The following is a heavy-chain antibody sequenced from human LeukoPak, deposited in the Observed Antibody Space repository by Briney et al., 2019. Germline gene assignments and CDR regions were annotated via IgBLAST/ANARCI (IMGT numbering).Heavy chain of an antibody. CDR2: LYSNGNR. V-gene: IGHV3-66*03. D-gene: IGHD3-3*01. J-gene: IGHJ4*02. CDR3: APPSYYDLD. CDR1: GFTVSRNY. Sequence: GGSLRLSCAASGFTVSRNYMGWVRQAPGKGLEWVSVLYSNGNRHYADSVQGRFTISRDNSKNTLYLQMNSLRAEDTAVYYCAPPSYYDLDWGQGTLVTVSS.